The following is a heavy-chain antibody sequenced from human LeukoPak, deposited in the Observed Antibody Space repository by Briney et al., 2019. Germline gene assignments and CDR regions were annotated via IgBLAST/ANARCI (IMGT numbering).Heavy chain of an antibody. J-gene: IGHJ6*02. CDR3: ATGLDYGGHFNYYGMDV. Sequence: SVKVSCKASGGTFSSYAISWVRQAPGQGLEWMGRIIPILGIANYAQKFQGRVTITADKSTSTAYMELSSLRSEDTAVYYCATGLDYGGHFNYYGMDVWGQGTTVTVS. CDR1: GGTFSSYA. CDR2: IIPILGIA. D-gene: IGHD4-23*01. V-gene: IGHV1-69*04.